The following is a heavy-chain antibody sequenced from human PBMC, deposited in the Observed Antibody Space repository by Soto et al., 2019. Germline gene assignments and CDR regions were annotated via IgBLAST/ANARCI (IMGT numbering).Heavy chain of an antibody. CDR1: GGSFSSYA. V-gene: IGHV1-69*01. CDR3: ATYYGASSAWFDP. J-gene: IGHJ5*02. Sequence: VQLVQSGAEVKKPGSSVKVSCKASGGSFSSYAVTWVRQAPGQGLEWMGGIIPIYGTASYAQKFQGRVTITANESTNTAHMELSSLRSEDTAIYYCATYYGASSAWFDPWGQGTLVTVSS. D-gene: IGHD4-17*01. CDR2: IIPIYGTA.